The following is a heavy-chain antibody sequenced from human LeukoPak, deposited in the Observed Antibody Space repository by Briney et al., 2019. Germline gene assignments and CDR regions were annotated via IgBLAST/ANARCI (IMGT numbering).Heavy chain of an antibody. V-gene: IGHV3-48*04. CDR3: ARDYGPLSDSSGYYYGGLDY. CDR2: ITTSGSTI. D-gene: IGHD3-22*01. Sequence: GGTLRLSCAASGFTFSSYGMSWVRQAPGKGLEWVSYITTSGSTIYYADSVKGRFTISRDNAKNSLYLQMNSLRAEDTAVYYCARDYGPLSDSSGYYYGGLDYWGQGTLVTVSS. J-gene: IGHJ4*02. CDR1: GFTFSSYG.